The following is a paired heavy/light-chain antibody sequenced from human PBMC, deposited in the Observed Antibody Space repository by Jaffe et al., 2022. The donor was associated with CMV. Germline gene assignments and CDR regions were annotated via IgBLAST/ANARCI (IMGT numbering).Heavy chain of an antibody. CDR2: ITGLGDAP. V-gene: IGHV3-23*01. CDR1: GFSFRDYA. D-gene: IGHD1-20*01. CDR3: AKDRGYNWNFFDN. Sequence: EVVLMESGGGLEQPGGSLTLSCVASGFSFRDYAMGWVRQAPGKGLEWVATITGLGDAPYYAEFAKRRFTIYRDNSRNKVYLQMKGLRVDDTATYYCAKDRGYNWNFFDNWGQGAQVTVSS. J-gene: IGHJ4*02.
Light chain of an antibody. CDR1: RDIGDR. CDR3: HQYHTLPPV. Sequence: DIQMTQSPSSLSAFVGDRVTITCHASRDIGDRLNWYQHQPGKAPRLLIYDASRLQMGVPSRFSAAGSGTDFTFTITYLQPEDVATYYCHQYHTLPPVFGGGTKVEIK. CDR2: DAS. J-gene: IGKJ4*01. V-gene: IGKV1-33*01.